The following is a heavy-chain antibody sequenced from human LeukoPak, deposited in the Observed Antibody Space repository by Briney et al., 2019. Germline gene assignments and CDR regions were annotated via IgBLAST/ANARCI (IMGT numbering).Heavy chain of an antibody. D-gene: IGHD6-19*01. J-gene: IGHJ6*03. CDR3: ARSSMRSGWYHYYYYMDV. CDR2: ISSSGSTI. CDR1: GFTFSDYY. Sequence: PGGSLRLSCAASGFTFSDYYMSWIRQAPGKGLEWVSYISSSGSTIYYADSVKGRFTISRDNAKNSLYLQMNSLRAEDTAVYYCARSSMRSGWYHYYYYMDVWGKGTTVTISS. V-gene: IGHV3-11*01.